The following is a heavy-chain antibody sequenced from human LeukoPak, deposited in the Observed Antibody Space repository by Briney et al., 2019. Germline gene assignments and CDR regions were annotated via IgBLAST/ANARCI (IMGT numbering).Heavy chain of an antibody. CDR2: INTNTGNP. CDR3: AREASSSNQDAFDM. V-gene: IGHV7-4-1*02. Sequence: ASVKVSCKASGYTFTSYAMNWVRQAPGQGLEWMGWINTNTGNPTYAQGFTGRFVFSLDTSVSTAYLQISSLKAEDTAVYYCAREASSSNQDAFDMWGQGTMVPVT. D-gene: IGHD6-6*01. CDR1: GYTFTSYA. J-gene: IGHJ3*02.